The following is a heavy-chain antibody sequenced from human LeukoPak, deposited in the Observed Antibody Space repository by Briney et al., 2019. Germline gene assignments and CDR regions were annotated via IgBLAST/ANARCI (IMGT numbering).Heavy chain of an antibody. Sequence: ASVTVSCKASGYTFTTYGISWVRQAPGQGLEWMGWISAYNGNTNYAQKLQGRVTMTTDTSTSTAYMELRSLRSDDTAVYYCARVTTRYDILTGYQQNWFDPWGQGTLVTVSS. V-gene: IGHV1-18*01. CDR3: ARVTTRYDILTGYQQNWFDP. CDR2: ISAYNGNT. CDR1: GYTFTTYG. D-gene: IGHD3-9*01. J-gene: IGHJ5*02.